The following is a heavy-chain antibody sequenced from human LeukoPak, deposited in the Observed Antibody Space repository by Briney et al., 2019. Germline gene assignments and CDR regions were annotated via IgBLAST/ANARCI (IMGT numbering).Heavy chain of an antibody. CDR3: ARDSVAREESFDY. Sequence: SETLSLTCTVSGGSISSYYWSWIRQPPGKGLEWIGYIYYSGSTNYNPSLKSRVTISVDTSKNQFSLQLNSVTPEDTAVYYCARDSVAREESFDYWGQGTLVTVSS. D-gene: IGHD6-19*01. CDR1: GGSISSYY. J-gene: IGHJ4*02. CDR2: IYYSGST. V-gene: IGHV4-59*12.